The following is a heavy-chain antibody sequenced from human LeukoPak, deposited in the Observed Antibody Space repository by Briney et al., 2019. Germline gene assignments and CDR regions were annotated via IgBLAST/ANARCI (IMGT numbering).Heavy chain of an antibody. Sequence: GGSLRLSCAASGFTFSSYGMHWVRQAPGKGLPWVAVIWYDGSNKYYADSVKGRFTISRDNSKNTLYLQMNSLRAEDTAVYYCARDRWLYSDGSSWYNWFDPWGQGTLVTVSS. CDR3: ARDRWLYSDGSSWYNWFDP. CDR2: IWYDGSNK. D-gene: IGHD5-18*01. V-gene: IGHV3-33*01. CDR1: GFTFSSYG. J-gene: IGHJ5*02.